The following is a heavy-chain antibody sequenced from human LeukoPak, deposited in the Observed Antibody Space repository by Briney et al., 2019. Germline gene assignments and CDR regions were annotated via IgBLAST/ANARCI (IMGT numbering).Heavy chain of an antibody. V-gene: IGHV1-18*01. CDR2: ISGFNGNT. CDR3: ARDRARSGSYYAFDI. D-gene: IGHD1-26*01. CDR1: GYTFTTYG. J-gene: IGHJ3*02. Sequence: GASVKVSCKASGYTFTTYGITWVRQAPGQGLEWMGWISGFNGNTNYAQKLQGRVTLTTDTSTSTAYMELRSLRSDDTAVYYCARDRARSGSYYAFDIWGQGTMVTVSS.